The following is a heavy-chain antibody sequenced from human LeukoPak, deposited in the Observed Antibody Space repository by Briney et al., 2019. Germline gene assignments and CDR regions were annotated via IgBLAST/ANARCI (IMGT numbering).Heavy chain of an antibody. J-gene: IGHJ4*02. CDR2: IYHSGST. Sequence: SPTLSLTCAVSGYSISTGYYWAWIRQPPGKGLEWIGSIYHSGSTYYNPSLKSRVTISVDTPKKQFSCKLSSVTAADTAVYYCARRVSGSYYDYFDFWGQGTLVTVSS. D-gene: IGHD1-26*01. V-gene: IGHV4-38-2*01. CDR1: GYSISTGYY. CDR3: ARRVSGSYYDYFDF.